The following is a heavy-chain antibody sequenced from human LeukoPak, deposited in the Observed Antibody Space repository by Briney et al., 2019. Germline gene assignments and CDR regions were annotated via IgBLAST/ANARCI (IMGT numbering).Heavy chain of an antibody. J-gene: IGHJ4*02. CDR3: ARTVAVAENLDY. D-gene: IGHD6-19*01. Sequence: ASVKVSCKASGYTFTSYGISWARHAPGQGLEWMGWISAYNGNTNYAQKLQGRVTMTTDTSTSTAYMELRSLRSDDTAVYYCARTVAVAENLDYWGQGTLVTVSS. V-gene: IGHV1-18*01. CDR1: GYTFTSYG. CDR2: ISAYNGNT.